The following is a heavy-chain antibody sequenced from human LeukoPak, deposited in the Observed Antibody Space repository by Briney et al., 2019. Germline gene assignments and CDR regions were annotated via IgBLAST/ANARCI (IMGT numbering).Heavy chain of an antibody. V-gene: IGHV4-59*01. J-gene: IGHJ4*02. Sequence: PSETLSLTCTVSGDSITSYYWNWIRQPPGTGLEWIGYIYYSGSTNYNPSLKSRVTISVDTSKNQFSLKLSSVTAADTAVYYCARGRSHFDYWGQGTLVTVSS. CDR2: IYYSGST. D-gene: IGHD1-26*01. CDR1: GDSITSYY. CDR3: ARGRSHFDY.